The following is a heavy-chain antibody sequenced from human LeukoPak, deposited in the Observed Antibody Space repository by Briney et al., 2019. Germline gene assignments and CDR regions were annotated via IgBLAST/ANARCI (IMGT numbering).Heavy chain of an antibody. CDR3: ARDRGVVATKYYYYGMDV. CDR2: MSAYNGNT. V-gene: IGHV1-18*01. J-gene: IGHJ6*02. D-gene: IGHD5-12*01. Sequence: GASVKVSCKASGYSFTSYGISWVRQAPGQGLEWMGWMSAYNGNTNYAQKLQGRVTMTTDTSTSTAYMELRSLRSDDTAVYYCARDRGVVATKYYYYGMDVWGQGTTVTVSS. CDR1: GYSFTSYG.